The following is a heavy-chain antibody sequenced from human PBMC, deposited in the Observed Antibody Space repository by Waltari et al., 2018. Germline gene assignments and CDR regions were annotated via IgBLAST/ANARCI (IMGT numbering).Heavy chain of an antibody. Sequence: EVQLVESGGVVVQPGGSLRLSCAASGFTFDDYAMHWVRQAPGKGLEWVSLISWDGGSTYYADSVKGRFTISRDNSKNSLYLQMNSLRAEDTALYYCAKDIEGGNYVDYWGQGTLVTVSS. V-gene: IGHV3-43D*03. J-gene: IGHJ4*02. CDR3: AKDIEGGNYVDY. CDR1: GFTFDDYA. CDR2: ISWDGGST.